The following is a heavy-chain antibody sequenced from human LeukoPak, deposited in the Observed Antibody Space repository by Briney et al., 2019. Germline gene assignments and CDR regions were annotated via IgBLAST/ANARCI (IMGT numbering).Heavy chain of an antibody. CDR2: EYDSGST. D-gene: IGHD5-12*01. CDR3: VRHEGIGDSGNYYFHS. J-gene: IGHJ4*02. Sequence: SETLSLTCTVSGGSIRGYYCSWVRQTPGKGLEWIGYEYDSGSTNYTPSLKSRVTMSMDTSKNQFSLHLRSVTAADTAVYYCVRHEGIGDSGNYYFHSWGQGALVTVSS. CDR1: GGSIRGYY. V-gene: IGHV4-59*08.